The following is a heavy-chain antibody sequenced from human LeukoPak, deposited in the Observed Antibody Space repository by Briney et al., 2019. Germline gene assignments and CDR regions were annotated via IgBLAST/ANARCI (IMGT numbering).Heavy chain of an antibody. CDR1: GFSFSSYG. J-gene: IGHJ4*02. D-gene: IGHD3-16*02. CDR2: ISYGGSNK. Sequence: GGSLRLSCAASGFSFSSYGMHWVRQAPGKGLEWVAMISYGGSNKYYADSVKGRFTISRDNPNNTLFLQMNSLGVEDTALYYCARKQPGEVMVPADYWGQGTLVTVSS. CDR3: ARKQPGEVMVPADY. V-gene: IGHV3-30*03.